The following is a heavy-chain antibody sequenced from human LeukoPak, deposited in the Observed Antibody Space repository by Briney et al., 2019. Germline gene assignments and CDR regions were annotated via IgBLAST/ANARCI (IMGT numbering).Heavy chain of an antibody. CDR2: ISNSGGTI. CDR1: GFTFSNYA. CDR3: AKGKGTGSYYYFDY. Sequence: GGSLRLSCTASGFTFSNYAMSWVRQAPGEGLEWVSAISNSGGTIHYADSVKGRFTISRDNSKNTLYLQMNSLTAEDTAVYHCAKGKGTGSYYYFDYWGQGTLVIVSS. V-gene: IGHV3-23*01. D-gene: IGHD1-26*01. J-gene: IGHJ4*02.